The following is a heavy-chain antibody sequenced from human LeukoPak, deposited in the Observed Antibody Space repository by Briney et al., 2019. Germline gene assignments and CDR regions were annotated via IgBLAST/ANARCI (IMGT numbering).Heavy chain of an antibody. CDR1: GFTFSSYA. CDR3: AKDLTMVRGVTPGGFDP. Sequence: GSLRLSCAASGFTFSSYAMSWVRQAPGKGLEWVSAISGCGGSTYYADSVKGRFTISRDNSKNTLYLQMNSLRAEDTAVYYCAKDLTMVRGVTPGGFDPWGQGTLVTVSS. V-gene: IGHV3-23*01. D-gene: IGHD3-10*01. CDR2: ISGCGGST. J-gene: IGHJ5*02.